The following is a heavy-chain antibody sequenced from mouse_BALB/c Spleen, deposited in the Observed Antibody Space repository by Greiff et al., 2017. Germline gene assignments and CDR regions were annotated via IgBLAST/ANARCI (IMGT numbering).Heavy chain of an antibody. CDR3: ARHRNGYAMDY. J-gene: IGHJ4*01. V-gene: IGHV5-12-2*01. Sequence: EVKLVESGGGLVQPGGSLKLSCAASGFTFSSYTMSWVRQTPEKRLEWVAYISNGGGSTYYPDTVKGRFTISRDNAKNTLYLQMSSLKSEDTAMYYCARHRNGYAMDYWGQGTSVTVSS. CDR2: ISNGGGST. CDR1: GFTFSSYT.